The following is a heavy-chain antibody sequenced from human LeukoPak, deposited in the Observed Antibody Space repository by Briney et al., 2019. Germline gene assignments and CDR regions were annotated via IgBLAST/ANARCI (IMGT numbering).Heavy chain of an antibody. CDR2: ISSSSSDT. CDR1: LFTSIDYY. CDR3: ARDGATNPFWFDP. Sequence: PGGALRLSRAASLFTSIDYYMSWIRPAPARGGEGVSWISSSSSDTNYADYVKGRFTISRDNAKNSLYLQMNSLRAEDTAVYYCARDGATNPFWFDPWGQGTLVTVSS. J-gene: IGHJ5*02. D-gene: IGHD1-26*01. V-gene: IGHV3-11*05.